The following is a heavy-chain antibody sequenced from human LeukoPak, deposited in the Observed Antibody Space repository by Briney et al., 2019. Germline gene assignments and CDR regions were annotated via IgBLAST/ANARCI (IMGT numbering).Heavy chain of an antibody. CDR1: GFTLSSYW. CDR2: INTDGSST. Sequence: GGSLRLSCAASGFTLSSYWMHWVRQAPGKGLVWVSRINTDGSSTSYADSVKGRFTISRDNAKNTLYLQMNSLRAEDTAVYYCARERYDFWSGYFSLWGQGTLVTVSS. D-gene: IGHD3-3*01. J-gene: IGHJ4*02. V-gene: IGHV3-74*01. CDR3: ARERYDFWSGYFSL.